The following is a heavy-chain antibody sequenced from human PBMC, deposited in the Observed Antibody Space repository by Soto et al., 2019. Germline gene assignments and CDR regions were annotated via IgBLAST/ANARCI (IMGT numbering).Heavy chain of an antibody. CDR1: GYSFTSYW. CDR2: IYPGDSDT. Sequence: GESLKIPCKGSGYSFTSYWIGWVRQMPGKGLEWMGIIYPGDSDTRYSPSFQGQVTISADKSISTAYLQWSSLKASDTAMYYCARSTQIAAAGTGRGGYYYYGMDVWGQGTTVTVSS. V-gene: IGHV5-51*01. D-gene: IGHD6-13*01. CDR3: ARSTQIAAAGTGRGGYYYYGMDV. J-gene: IGHJ6*02.